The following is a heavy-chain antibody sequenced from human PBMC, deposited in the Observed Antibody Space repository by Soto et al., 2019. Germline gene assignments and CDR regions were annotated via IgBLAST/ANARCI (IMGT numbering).Heavy chain of an antibody. V-gene: IGHV4-30-2*01. CDR3: ASSPSTVTTPYYFDY. Sequence: SETLSLTCAVSGGSISSGGYSWSWIRQPPGKGLEWIGYIYHSGSTYYNPSLKSRVTISVDRSKNKFSLKLSSVTAADTAVYYCASSPSTVTTPYYFDYWGQGTLVTVSS. J-gene: IGHJ4*02. CDR2: IYHSGST. CDR1: GGSISSGGYS. D-gene: IGHD4-17*01.